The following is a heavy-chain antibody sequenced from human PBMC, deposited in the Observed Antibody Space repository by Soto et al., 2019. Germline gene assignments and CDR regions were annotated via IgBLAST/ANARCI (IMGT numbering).Heavy chain of an antibody. V-gene: IGHV4-59*08. CDR3: ARRLVSTVSIFDY. J-gene: IGHJ4*02. D-gene: IGHD4-4*01. CDR1: GGSISSYD. Sequence: PSETLSLTCTVSGGSISSYDWSWIRQPPGKGLEWIGYIYYSGSTNYNPSLKSRVTISVDTSKNQFSLKLSSVTAADTAVYYCARRLVSTVSIFDYWGQGTLVTVSS. CDR2: IYYSGST.